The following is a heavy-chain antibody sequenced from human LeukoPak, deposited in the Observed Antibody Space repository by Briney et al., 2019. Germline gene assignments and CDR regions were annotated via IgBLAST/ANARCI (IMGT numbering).Heavy chain of an antibody. CDR1: GFTFSSYW. Sequence: GGSLRLSCAASGFTFSSYWMHWVRQAPGKGLVWVSRINSDGSSTSYADSVKGRFTISRDDSKNTLYLQMNSLRTEDTAVYYCAKDQHGSGDYPVDYWGQGTLVTVSS. V-gene: IGHV3-74*01. CDR3: AKDQHGSGDYPVDY. J-gene: IGHJ4*02. CDR2: INSDGSST. D-gene: IGHD4-17*01.